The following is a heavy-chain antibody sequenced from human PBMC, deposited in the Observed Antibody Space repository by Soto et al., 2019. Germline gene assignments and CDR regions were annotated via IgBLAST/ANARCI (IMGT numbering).Heavy chain of an antibody. J-gene: IGHJ6*02. CDR3: SADRPDIGVGWWV. V-gene: IGHV1-58*02. D-gene: IGHD2-15*01. CDR1: GSGFIRSG. Sequence: SVKVSCKASGSGFIRSGIQWVRQAHGQRLEWTGRIVVASGQTNYAQNFRGRVAITRDTSTATAYIELTGLTSEDTAVYFCSADRPDIGVGWWVWGQGTTVTVSS. CDR2: IVVASGQT.